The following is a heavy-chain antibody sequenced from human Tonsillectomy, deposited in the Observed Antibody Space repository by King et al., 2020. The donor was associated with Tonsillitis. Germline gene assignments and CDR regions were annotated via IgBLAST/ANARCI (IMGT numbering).Heavy chain of an antibody. CDR3: AKDKGAGYYDSSRGAFDK. J-gene: IGHJ3*02. CDR2: ISSSSRYI. V-gene: IGHV3-21*06. CDR1: GFTFSDHD. Sequence: VQLVESGGGLVKPGGSLRLSCETSGFTFSDHDMNWVRQAPGKGLEWVSSISSSSRYIYYGDSVKGRFTVSRDNAKNSLYLQMNGLRDEDTAVYYCAKDKGAGYYDSSRGAFDKWGQGTRVTVSS. D-gene: IGHD3-22*01.